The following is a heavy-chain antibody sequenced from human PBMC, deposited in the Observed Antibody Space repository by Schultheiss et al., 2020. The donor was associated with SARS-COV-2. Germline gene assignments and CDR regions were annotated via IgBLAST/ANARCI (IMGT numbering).Heavy chain of an antibody. CDR3: ARTLGYSSSWYRLDP. CDR2: ISSSGSTI. V-gene: IGHV3-48*03. J-gene: IGHJ5*02. CDR1: GFTFSSYE. Sequence: GGSLRLSCAASGFTFSSYEMNWVRQAPGKGLEWVSYISSSGSTIYYADSVKGRFTISRDNAKNSLYLQMNSLRAEDTAVYYCARTLGYSSSWYRLDPWGQGTLVTVSS. D-gene: IGHD6-13*01.